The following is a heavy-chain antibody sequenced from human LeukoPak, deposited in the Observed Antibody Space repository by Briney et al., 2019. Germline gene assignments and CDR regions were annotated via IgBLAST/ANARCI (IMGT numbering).Heavy chain of an antibody. CDR2: IYPGDSDT. CDR3: ARRELTPKGFFDF. D-gene: IGHD4-23*01. J-gene: IGHJ4*02. CDR1: GYTFTNYW. V-gene: IGHV5-51*01. Sequence: PGESLKISCQASGYTFTNYWIGWVRQMPGKGLEWMGIIYPGDSDTKYSPSFQGQVTMSADRSIRTAYLQWSSLKASDTAMYYCARRELTPKGFFDFWGQGTLVTVSS.